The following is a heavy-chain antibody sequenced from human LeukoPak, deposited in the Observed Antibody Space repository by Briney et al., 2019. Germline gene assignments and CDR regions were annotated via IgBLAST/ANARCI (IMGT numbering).Heavy chain of an antibody. Sequence: ASVKVSCKASGYTFSIYNMHWVRQAPGQGLEWMGIINPNGAGASYAQKFQGRVTLTRNTSTSTVYMDLSSLRSEDTAVYYCARRGYCISSSCSLDYWGQGTLVTVSS. CDR1: GYTFSIYN. V-gene: IGHV1-46*01. CDR2: INPNGAGA. J-gene: IGHJ4*02. CDR3: ARRGYCISSSCSLDY. D-gene: IGHD2-2*01.